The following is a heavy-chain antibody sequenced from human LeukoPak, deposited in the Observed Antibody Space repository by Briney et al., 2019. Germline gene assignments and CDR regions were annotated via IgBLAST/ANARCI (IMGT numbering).Heavy chain of an antibody. J-gene: IGHJ4*02. Sequence: PGGSLRLSCVASGFNFGDYYMNWIRQSPGKGLEWISYMSSRSGIIYYGGSVKGRFTISRDNSKNTLYLQMNSLRAEDTAVYYCARDKFLEYQLLGYYFDYWGQGTLVTVSS. CDR2: MSSRSGII. CDR1: GFNFGDYY. V-gene: IGHV3-48*01. D-gene: IGHD2-2*01. CDR3: ARDKFLEYQLLGYYFDY.